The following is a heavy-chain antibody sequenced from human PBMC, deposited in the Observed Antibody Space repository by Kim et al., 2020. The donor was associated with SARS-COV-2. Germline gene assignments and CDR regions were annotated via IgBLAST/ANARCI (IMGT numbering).Heavy chain of an antibody. Sequence: GGSLRLSCAASGFTFSDHYMMWVRQAPGKGLEWLSFISTSGSSIYYADSVKGRFTISRDNAKKLLYLQMSSLRADDTAVYYCARDRRQTLYGLDVWGQGTTVTVAS. J-gene: IGHJ6*02. CDR1: GFTFSDHY. V-gene: IGHV3-11*01. CDR3: ARDRRQTLYGLDV. CDR2: ISTSGSSI.